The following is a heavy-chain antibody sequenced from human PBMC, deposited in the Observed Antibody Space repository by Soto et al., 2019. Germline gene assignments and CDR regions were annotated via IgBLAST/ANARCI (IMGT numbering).Heavy chain of an antibody. CDR1: GFTFNSYW. CDR3: ASPLLTPFDY. CDR2: INSDGSST. J-gene: IGHJ4*02. D-gene: IGHD7-27*01. V-gene: IGHV3-74*01. Sequence: GGSLRLSCAASGFTFNSYWIHWVRQAPGKGLVWVSRINSDGSSTSYADSVKGRFTVSRDNAKNTLYLQMNSLRAEDTAVYYCASPLLTPFDYWGQGTLVTVSS.